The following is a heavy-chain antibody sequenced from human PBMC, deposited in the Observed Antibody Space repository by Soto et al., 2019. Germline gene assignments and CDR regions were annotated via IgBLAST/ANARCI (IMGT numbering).Heavy chain of an antibody. J-gene: IGHJ4*02. Sequence: SETLSLTCAVSGGFISSGNWWSWVRQSPGKGLEWIGEIYHSGSANYSPSLKSRVTISVDKSYNQFSLKLSSVTAADTAVYYCTREGTYGYSLGYWGQGTLVTVSS. CDR3: TREGTYGYSLGY. V-gene: IGHV4-4*02. CDR1: GGFISSGNW. CDR2: IYHSGSA. D-gene: IGHD5-18*01.